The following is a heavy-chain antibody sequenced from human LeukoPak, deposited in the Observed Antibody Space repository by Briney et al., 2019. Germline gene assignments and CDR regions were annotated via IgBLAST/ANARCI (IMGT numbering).Heavy chain of an antibody. CDR1: GYTFTGYY. Sequence: GASVKVSCKASGYTFTGYYMHWVRQAPGQGLEWMGWINPNSGGTNCAQKFQGRVTMTRDTSINTAYMELSSLRFDDTAVYYCARGATAGRFSLRPTGAYSMDVWGKGTTVTVSS. V-gene: IGHV1-2*02. CDR2: INPNSGGT. D-gene: IGHD6-13*01. J-gene: IGHJ6*03. CDR3: ARGATAGRFSLRPTGAYSMDV.